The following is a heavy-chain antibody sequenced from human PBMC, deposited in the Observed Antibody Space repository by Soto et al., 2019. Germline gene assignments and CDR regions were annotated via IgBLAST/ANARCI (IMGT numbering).Heavy chain of an antibody. CDR2: LSDSVGTT. CDR3: AKSRYSDSSGDFYDY. CDR1: GFSFGTYT. J-gene: IGHJ4*02. V-gene: IGHV3-23*01. Sequence: QPGGSLRLSCAVSGFSFGTYTVNWVRQAPGMGLEWVSGLSDSVGTTHYAYSVKGRFTISRDKSKNTLFLQMNSLRAEDTAVYYCAKSRYSDSSGDFYDYWGQGTLVTVSS. D-gene: IGHD3-22*01.